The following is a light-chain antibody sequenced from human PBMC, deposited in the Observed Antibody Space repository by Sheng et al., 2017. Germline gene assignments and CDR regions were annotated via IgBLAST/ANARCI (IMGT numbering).Light chain of an antibody. CDR3: QQSYSSPPLS. Sequence: DIQMTQSPSSLSASVGDRVTITCRASQGIGSYLNWYQQKPGKAPRVLIYAASSLQSRVPSRFSGSGSGTDFTLTISSLQPEDFATYYCQQSYSSPPLSFGGGTKVEIK. V-gene: IGKV1-39*01. CDR2: AAS. CDR1: QGIGSY. J-gene: IGKJ4*01.